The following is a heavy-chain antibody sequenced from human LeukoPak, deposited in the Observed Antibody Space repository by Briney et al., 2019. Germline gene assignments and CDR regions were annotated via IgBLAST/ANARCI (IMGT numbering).Heavy chain of an antibody. J-gene: IGHJ4*02. CDR2: VSYDGNNK. CDR3: ARSIPYGTTWYGRSDY. D-gene: IGHD6-13*01. CDR1: GFIFKYYG. V-gene: IGHV3-30*03. Sequence: GGSLRLSCAASGFIFKYYGIFWVRQPPGKGLNWVTFVSYDGNNKYYADSVKGRFTVSRDSSTNTVYLQMDSLRTEDTAVYYCARSIPYGTTWYGRSDYWGQGTLVTVSS.